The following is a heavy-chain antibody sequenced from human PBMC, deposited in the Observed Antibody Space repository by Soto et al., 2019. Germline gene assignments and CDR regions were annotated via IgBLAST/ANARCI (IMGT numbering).Heavy chain of an antibody. J-gene: IGHJ4*02. D-gene: IGHD1-7*01. V-gene: IGHV3-23*01. CDR2: ISSSGGST. CDR1: GFTLSSYV. Sequence: PVGSLRLSCAASGFTLSSYVMSWVRQAPGKGLEWVSAISSSGGSTYYADSVKGRFTISRDNSKNTLYLLMNSLRAEDTAIYYCAKDPNWNYYFDSWGQGTLVTVSS. CDR3: AKDPNWNYYFDS.